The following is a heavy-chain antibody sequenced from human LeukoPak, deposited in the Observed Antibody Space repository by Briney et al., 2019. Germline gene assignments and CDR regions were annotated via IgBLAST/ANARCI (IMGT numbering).Heavy chain of an antibody. J-gene: IGHJ4*02. V-gene: IGHV4-59*01. CDR2: IYYSGST. Sequence: SETLSLTCTVSGGSISSYYWSWIRQPPGKGLEWIGYIYYSGSTNYNPSLKSRVTISVETSKNEFSLKLRSVTAADTAVYYCARALYGDYAGYWGQGTLVTVSS. CDR3: ARALYGDYAGY. D-gene: IGHD4-17*01. CDR1: GGSISSYY.